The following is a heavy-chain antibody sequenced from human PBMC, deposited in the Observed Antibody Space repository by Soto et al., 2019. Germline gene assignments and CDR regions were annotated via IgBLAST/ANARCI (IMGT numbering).Heavy chain of an antibody. CDR2: ISYDVSNK. J-gene: IGHJ4*02. CDR1: GFTFSSYA. D-gene: IGHD6-19*01. CDR3: SRDRGAVAVSIDY. V-gene: IGHV3-30*04. Sequence: GGSLRLSCAASGFTFSSYAMNWVRQAPGKGLEWVAVISYDVSNKYYADSVKGRFTISRDNSKNTLYLQMNSLRGEDTAVYYCSRDRGAVAVSIDYWGQGTLVTVSS.